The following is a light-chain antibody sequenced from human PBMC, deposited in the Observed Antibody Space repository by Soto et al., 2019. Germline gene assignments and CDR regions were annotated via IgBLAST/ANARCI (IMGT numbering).Light chain of an antibody. CDR2: SAS. Sequence: EIVMTQSPAPPSLSPGGRATLSCRASQSVSSNLAWYQQKPGQAPRLLIYSASTRATGIPARFSGSGSGTEFTLIISSLQSEDSAVYYCQQYNSWLWTFGQGTKVDI. CDR3: QQYNSWLWT. J-gene: IGKJ1*01. CDR1: QSVSSN. V-gene: IGKV3-15*01.